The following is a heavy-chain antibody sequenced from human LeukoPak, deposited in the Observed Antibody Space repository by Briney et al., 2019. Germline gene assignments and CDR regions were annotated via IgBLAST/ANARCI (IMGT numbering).Heavy chain of an antibody. CDR2: IYYSGST. Sequence: PSETLSLTCTVSGGSISSSSYYWGWIRQPPGKGLEWIGSIYYSGSTYYNPSLKSRVTISVDTSKNQFSLKLSSVTAADTAVYYCARGRWGIRVVVVAATWFDPWGQGTLVTVSS. CDR3: ARGRWGIRVVVVAATWFDP. V-gene: IGHV4-39*07. J-gene: IGHJ5*02. D-gene: IGHD2-15*01. CDR1: GGSISSSSYY.